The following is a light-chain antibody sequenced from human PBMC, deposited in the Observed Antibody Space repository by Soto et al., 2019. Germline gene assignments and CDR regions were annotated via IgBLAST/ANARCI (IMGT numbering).Light chain of an antibody. V-gene: IGKV1-27*01. CDR2: GAS. CDR3: QKYDGAPWT. Sequence: DIQMTQSPSSLSASVGDRVTITCRASQGISNFLAWYQQKPGKVPKLLIYGASTFHSGVPSRFSGSGSETDFTLTISSLQPEDVATYYCQKYDGAPWTFGQGTNVDFK. CDR1: QGISNF. J-gene: IGKJ1*01.